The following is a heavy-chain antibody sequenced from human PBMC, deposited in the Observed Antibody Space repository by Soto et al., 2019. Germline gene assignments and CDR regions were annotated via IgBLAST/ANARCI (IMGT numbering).Heavy chain of an antibody. D-gene: IGHD5-12*01. CDR2: IYWDADR. Sequence: QITLKESGPMLVRPTQTLTLTCTFSGFSLSTSGVAVAWIRQPPGEALELLALIYWDADRRYNSSLKSRLTITRDTSKDQVVLTMTNMEPMDTATYFCAHSQRGPRDFWGPGILVTVSS. V-gene: IGHV2-5*02. J-gene: IGHJ4*02. CDR1: GFSLSTSGVA. CDR3: AHSQRGPRDF.